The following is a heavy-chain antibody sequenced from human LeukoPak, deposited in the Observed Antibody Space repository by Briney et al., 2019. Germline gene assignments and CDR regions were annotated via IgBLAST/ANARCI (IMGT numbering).Heavy chain of an antibody. V-gene: IGHV4-34*01. D-gene: IGHD2-2*01. CDR2: IYYSGST. Sequence: PSETLSLTCAVYGGSFSGYYWGWIRQPPGKGLEWIGSIYYSGSTYYNPSLKSRVTISIDTSKNQFSLRLSSVTAADTAVYYCARGGIVVVPAAIRRNYMDVWGKGTTVTVSS. J-gene: IGHJ6*03. CDR3: ARGGIVVVPAAIRRNYMDV. CDR1: GGSFSGYY.